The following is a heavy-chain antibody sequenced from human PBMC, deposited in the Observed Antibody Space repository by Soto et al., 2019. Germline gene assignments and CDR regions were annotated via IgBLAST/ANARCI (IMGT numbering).Heavy chain of an antibody. V-gene: IGHV3-23*01. CDR2: ISRTGDSA. Sequence: EVHLLESGGALVQPGGSLTLSCAASGFSFSDYAMSWVRQAPGKGLEWVSSISRTGDSAYYADSVKGRFAISRDRSKKRLSLPMTSLCVDDTAVYHCAKGPDGSGSYHNCFDACGQRALITVSS. J-gene: IGHJ5*02. CDR1: GFSFSDYA. CDR3: AKGPDGSGSYHNCFDA. D-gene: IGHD3-22*01.